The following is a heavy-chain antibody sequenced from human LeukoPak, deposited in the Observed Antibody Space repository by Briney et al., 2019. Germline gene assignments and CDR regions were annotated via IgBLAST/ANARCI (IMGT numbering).Heavy chain of an antibody. Sequence: GASVKVSCKASGYSFTSYGISWVRQAPGQGLEWMGWISAYNGNTNYAQKLQGRVTMTTDTSTSTAYMELRSLRSDDTAVYYCARDTIAEAARGYYYGMDVWGQGTTVTVSS. CDR3: ARDTIAEAARGYYYGMDV. D-gene: IGHD6-19*01. V-gene: IGHV1-18*01. J-gene: IGHJ6*02. CDR2: ISAYNGNT. CDR1: GYSFTSYG.